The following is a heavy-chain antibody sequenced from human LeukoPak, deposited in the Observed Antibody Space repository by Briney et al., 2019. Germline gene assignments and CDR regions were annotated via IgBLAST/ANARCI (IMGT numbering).Heavy chain of an antibody. CDR3: AKPGRYFDWLSSPFDY. J-gene: IGHJ4*02. Sequence: PGGSLRLSCAASGFTFDDYAMHWVRQAPGKGLEWVSGISWNSGSIVYADSVKGRFTISRDNAKNSLYLQMNSLRAEDTALYYCAKPGRYFDWLSSPFDYWGQGTLVTVSS. CDR2: ISWNSGSI. V-gene: IGHV3-9*01. CDR1: GFTFDDYA. D-gene: IGHD3-9*01.